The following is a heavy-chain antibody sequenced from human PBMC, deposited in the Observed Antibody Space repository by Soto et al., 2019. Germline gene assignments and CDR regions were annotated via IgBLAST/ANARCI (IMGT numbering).Heavy chain of an antibody. Sequence: GESLKISCKGSGYSFTSYWIGWVRQMPGKGLEWMGIIYPGDSDTRYSPSFQGQVTISADKSISTAYLQWSSLKASGTAMYYCARLSCSSTSCYYYYYYGMDVWGQGTTVTVSS. CDR2: IYPGDSDT. CDR3: ARLSCSSTSCYYYYYYGMDV. V-gene: IGHV5-51*01. CDR1: GYSFTSYW. D-gene: IGHD2-2*01. J-gene: IGHJ6*02.